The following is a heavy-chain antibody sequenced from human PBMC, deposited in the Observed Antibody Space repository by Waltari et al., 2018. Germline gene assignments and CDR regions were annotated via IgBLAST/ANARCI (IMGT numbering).Heavy chain of an antibody. CDR3: TRGGRDSSWYWRD. D-gene: IGHD6-13*01. Sequence: EVQLVESGGGLAQPGGSRSLCGAASGLRFSTHWMTWVRQASGKGPEWVANIKQDGSEKYYMDSVKGRFTISRDNAKNSLYLQMNNLRVEDTAVYYCTRGGRDSSWYWRDWGQGTLVTVSS. CDR2: IKQDGSEK. J-gene: IGHJ4*02. CDR1: GLRFSTHW. V-gene: IGHV3-7*01.